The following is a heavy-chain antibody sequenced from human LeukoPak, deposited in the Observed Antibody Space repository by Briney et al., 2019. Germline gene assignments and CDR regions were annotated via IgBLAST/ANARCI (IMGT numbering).Heavy chain of an antibody. J-gene: IGHJ5*02. V-gene: IGHV4-59*11. CDR2: IYYSRST. CDR1: GGSISSHY. Sequence: SETLSLTCTVSGGSISSHYWRWIRQPPGKGLEWIGYIYYSRSTNYNPSLKSRVTISVDTSKNQFSLKLSSVTAADTAVYYCATVRPLRGRSLFDPWGQGTLVTVSS. CDR3: ATVRPLRGRSLFDP.